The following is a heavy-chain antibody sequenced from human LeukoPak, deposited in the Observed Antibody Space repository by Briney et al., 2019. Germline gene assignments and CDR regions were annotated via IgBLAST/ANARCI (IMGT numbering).Heavy chain of an antibody. Sequence: GGSLRLSCAASGFTFSSYSMNWVRQAPGKGLEWVSAISGSGGSTYYADSVKGRFTISRDNSKNTLYLQMNSLRAEDTAVYYCATPYDRSGYWSYYYYGMDVWGQGTTVTLSS. CDR3: ATPYDRSGYWSYYYYGMDV. D-gene: IGHD3-22*01. CDR1: GFTFSSYS. CDR2: ISGSGGST. J-gene: IGHJ6*02. V-gene: IGHV3-23*01.